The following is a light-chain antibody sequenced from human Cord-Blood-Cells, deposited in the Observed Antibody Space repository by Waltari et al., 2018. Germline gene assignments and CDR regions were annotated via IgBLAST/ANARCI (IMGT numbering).Light chain of an antibody. Sequence: IVLTQSPGTLSLSPGERATLSCRASQSVSSGYLAWYQQKPGQAPRLLIYGASSRATGIPDRCSGSGSGTDFTLTISRLEPEDVAVYYCQQYGSSPYSFGQGTKLEIK. CDR2: GAS. CDR1: QSVSSGY. V-gene: IGKV3-20*01. CDR3: QQYGSSPYS. J-gene: IGKJ2*03.